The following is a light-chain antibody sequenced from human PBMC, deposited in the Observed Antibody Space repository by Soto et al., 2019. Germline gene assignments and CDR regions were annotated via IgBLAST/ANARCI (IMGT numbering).Light chain of an antibody. CDR2: AVS. CDR1: SSDVGSYDH. J-gene: IGLJ1*01. CDR3: ISYTGNRTSYV. Sequence: QSALTQPASVSGSPGQSITISCSGTSSDVGSYDHVAWYQQFPGKTPKLMIYAVSNRPSGVSNRFSGSKSGNTASLTISGLQAEDEADYYCISYTGNRTSYVFGTGTKLTVL. V-gene: IGLV2-14*01.